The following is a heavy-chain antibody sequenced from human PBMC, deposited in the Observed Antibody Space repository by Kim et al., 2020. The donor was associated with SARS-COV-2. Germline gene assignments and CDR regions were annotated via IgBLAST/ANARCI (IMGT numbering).Heavy chain of an antibody. D-gene: IGHD6-19*01. J-gene: IGHJ4*02. V-gene: IGHV3-23*03. CDR3: AKGLGSGCHLDY. Sequence: GGSLRLSCAASGFTFSSYAMSWVRQAPGKGLEWVSVIYSGGSSTYYADSVKGRFTISRDNSKNTLYLQMNSLRAEDTAVYYCAKGLGSGCHLDYWGQGTL. CDR1: GFTFSSYA. CDR2: IYSGGSST.